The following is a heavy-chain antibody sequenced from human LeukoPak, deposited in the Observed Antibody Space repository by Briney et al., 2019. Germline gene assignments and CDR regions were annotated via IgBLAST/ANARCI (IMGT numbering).Heavy chain of an antibody. J-gene: IGHJ6*03. CDR2: ISSSSSYI. V-gene: IGHV3-21*01. Sequence: GGSLRLSCAASGFTFSSYGMHWVRQAPGKGLEWVSSISSSSSYIYYADSVKGRFTISRDNAKNSLYLQMNSLRAEDTAVYYCARAADYYYYMDVWGKGTTVTISS. CDR1: GFTFSSYG. D-gene: IGHD2-2*01. CDR3: ARAADYYYYMDV.